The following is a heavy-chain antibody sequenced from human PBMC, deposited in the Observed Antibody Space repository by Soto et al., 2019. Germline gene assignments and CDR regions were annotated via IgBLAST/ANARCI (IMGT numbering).Heavy chain of an antibody. D-gene: IGHD6-19*01. CDR1: GFTFSSYS. J-gene: IGHJ6*02. Sequence: SLRLSCAASGFTFSSYSMNWVRQAPGKGLEWVSSISSSSSYIYYADSVKGRFTISRDNAKNSLYLQMNSLRAEDTAVYYCARLPVAGTYYYGMDVWGQGTTVTVSS. V-gene: IGHV3-21*01. CDR3: ARLPVAGTYYYGMDV. CDR2: ISSSSSYI.